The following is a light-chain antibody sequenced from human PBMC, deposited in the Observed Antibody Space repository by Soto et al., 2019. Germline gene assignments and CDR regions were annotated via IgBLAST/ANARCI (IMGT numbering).Light chain of an antibody. V-gene: IGKV3-20*01. Sequence: EIVLTQSPGTLSLSPGERATLSCRASQSVSSSSYLAWYQQIPGQAPRLLIYGASSMATGIPDRFSGSGSATDLTLTISTLDPEDFAVYYCRQYGSSPSYTFGQGTKLEIK. CDR1: QSVSSSSY. J-gene: IGKJ2*01. CDR3: RQYGSSPSYT. CDR2: GAS.